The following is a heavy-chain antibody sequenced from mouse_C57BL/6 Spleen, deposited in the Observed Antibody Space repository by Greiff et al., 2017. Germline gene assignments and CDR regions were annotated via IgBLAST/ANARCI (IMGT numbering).Heavy chain of an antibody. D-gene: IGHD2-4*01. Sequence: VQLQQSGPGLVKPSQSLSLTCSVTGYSITSGYYWNWIRQLPGNKLEWMGYISYDGSNNYNPSLKNRISITRDTSKNQFFLKLNSVTTEDTATYYCARVTYDYDDGFAYWGQGTLVTVSA. V-gene: IGHV3-6*01. CDR2: ISYDGSN. CDR3: ARVTYDYDDGFAY. J-gene: IGHJ3*01. CDR1: GYSITSGYY.